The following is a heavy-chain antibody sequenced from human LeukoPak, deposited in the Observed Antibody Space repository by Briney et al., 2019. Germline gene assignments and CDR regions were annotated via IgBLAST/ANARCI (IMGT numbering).Heavy chain of an antibody. CDR1: GGSFSGYY. D-gene: IGHD3-3*02. Sequence: KSSETLSLTCAVYGGSFSGYYWSWIRQPPGKGLEWIGEINHSGSTNYNPSLKSRVTISVDTSKNQFSLKLSSVTAADTAVYYCARHFPVSGADYWGQGTLVTVSS. J-gene: IGHJ4*02. CDR2: INHSGST. V-gene: IGHV4-34*01. CDR3: ARHFPVSGADY.